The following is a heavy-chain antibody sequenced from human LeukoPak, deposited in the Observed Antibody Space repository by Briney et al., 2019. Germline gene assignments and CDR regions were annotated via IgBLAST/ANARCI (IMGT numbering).Heavy chain of an antibody. CDR3: AKATKSIVVDNYFDY. CDR2: ISANGGGT. Sequence: GGSLRLSCAASGFTFSNYAMSWVRQAPGKGLEWVSSISANGGGTYYADSVKGRFTVSRDNSQNTLYLQMNSLRAEDTAVYYCAKATKSIVVDNYFDYWGQGALVTVSS. CDR1: GFTFSNYA. J-gene: IGHJ4*02. V-gene: IGHV3-23*01. D-gene: IGHD3-22*01.